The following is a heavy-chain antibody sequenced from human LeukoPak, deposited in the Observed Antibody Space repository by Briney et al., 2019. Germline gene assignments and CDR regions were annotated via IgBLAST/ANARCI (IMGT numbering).Heavy chain of an antibody. V-gene: IGHV4-31*03. CDR1: GGSISSGGYY. J-gene: IGHJ6*02. CDR2: IYYSGST. D-gene: IGHD6-19*01. Sequence: SETLSLTCTVSGGSISSGGYYWSWIRQHPGKGLEWIGYIYYSGSTYYNPSLKSRVTISVDTSKNQFSLKLNSVTAADTAVYYCARGFSGKQWPTRRSSDGMDVWGQGTTVTVSS. CDR3: ARGFSGKQWPTRRSSDGMDV.